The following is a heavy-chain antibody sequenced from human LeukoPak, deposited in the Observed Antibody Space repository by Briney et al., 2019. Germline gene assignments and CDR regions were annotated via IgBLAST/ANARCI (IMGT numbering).Heavy chain of an antibody. CDR2: IYYSGST. J-gene: IGHJ4*02. CDR3: ARAPGYCSGGSCFDY. Sequence: SETLSLTCTVSGGSISSYYWSWIRQPPGKGLEWIGYIYYSGSTSYNPSLKSRVTISVDTSKNQFSLKLSSVTAADTAVYYCARAPGYCSGGSCFDYWGQGTLVTVSS. V-gene: IGHV4-59*01. CDR1: GGSISSYY. D-gene: IGHD2-15*01.